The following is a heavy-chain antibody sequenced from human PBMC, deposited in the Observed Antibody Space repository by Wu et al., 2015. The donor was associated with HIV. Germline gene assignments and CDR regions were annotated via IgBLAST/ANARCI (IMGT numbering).Heavy chain of an antibody. CDR1: GDTFSTST. J-gene: IGHJ4*02. D-gene: IGHD3-16*01. Sequence: QVQLVQSGAELKKPGASVKVSCRASGDTFSTSTFTWVRQTPGQGLQWMGWISGNNGNIKYGQEFQGRVTMTIDTSTDTAYMELRSLRSDDTATYYCARGHYYDTSSSPLYWGQGTPVTVSS. CDR3: ARGHYYDTSSSPLY. CDR2: ISGNNGNI. V-gene: IGHV1-18*01.